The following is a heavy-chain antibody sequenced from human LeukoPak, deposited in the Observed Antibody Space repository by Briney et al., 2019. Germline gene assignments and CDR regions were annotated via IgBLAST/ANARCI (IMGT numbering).Heavy chain of an antibody. CDR2: INIDGSGT. V-gene: IGHV3-74*01. CDR1: GFTFSSYW. CDR3: AKVRPGYYYMDV. J-gene: IGHJ6*03. D-gene: IGHD7-27*01. Sequence: GGSLRLSCAASGFTFSSYWMHWVRQAPGKGLVWFSRINIDGSGTSYADSVKGRFTISRDNAKNTLYLQMNSLRAEDTAVYYCAKVRPGYYYMDVWGKGTTVTVSS.